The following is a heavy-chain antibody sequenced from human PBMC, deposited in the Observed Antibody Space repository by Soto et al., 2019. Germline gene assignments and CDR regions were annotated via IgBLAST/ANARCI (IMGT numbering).Heavy chain of an antibody. Sequence: LSLTCTVCGGSISGSSYYWGWIRQPPGKGLEWIGNIYLSGTTYYNPSLKSRVTISYDTSKNQFSLNLRSVTAADTTVYYCAKHWRTEWYFDIWGRCTLVQVSS. J-gene: IGHJ2*01. D-gene: IGHD3-3*01. CDR3: AKHWRTEWYFDI. CDR1: GGSISGSSYY. CDR2: IYLSGTT. V-gene: IGHV4-39*01.